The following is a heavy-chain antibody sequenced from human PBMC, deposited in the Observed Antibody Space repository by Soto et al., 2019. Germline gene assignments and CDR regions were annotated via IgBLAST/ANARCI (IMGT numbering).Heavy chain of an antibody. CDR1: GGTFSRYA. CDR2: IIPIFGTA. D-gene: IGHD3-16*01. J-gene: IGHJ6*02. CDR3: AQGQLGLNYYYGMDV. V-gene: IGHV1-69*12. Sequence: QVQLVQSGAEVQKPGSSVKVSCKASGGTFSRYAINWVRQAPGQGLEWMGGIIPIFGTADYAQKFQGRVTITADQSTSTAYMGLSSLRSEDTAVYYFAQGQLGLNYYYGMDVWAQGTTVTVSS.